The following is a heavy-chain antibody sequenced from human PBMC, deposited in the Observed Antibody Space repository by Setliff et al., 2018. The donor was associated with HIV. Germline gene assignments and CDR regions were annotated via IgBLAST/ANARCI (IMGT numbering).Heavy chain of an antibody. J-gene: IGHJ5*02. V-gene: IGHV4-34*01. Sequence: SETLSLTCAVYGGSFSGYYWSWIRQPPGKGLEWIGEINHSGSTKYHPSLKSRVIISIDRSKNQFSLNLTSVTAADTAVYYCAVGKVTIFGVVLTESGWFDPWGQGTPVTVSS. CDR2: INHSGST. D-gene: IGHD3-3*01. CDR1: GGSFSGYY. CDR3: AVGKVTIFGVVLTESGWFDP.